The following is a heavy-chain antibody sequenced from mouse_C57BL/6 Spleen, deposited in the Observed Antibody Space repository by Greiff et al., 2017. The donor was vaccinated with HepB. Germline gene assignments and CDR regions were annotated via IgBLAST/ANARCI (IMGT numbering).Heavy chain of an antibody. D-gene: IGHD1-1*01. CDR2: IYPGSGST. V-gene: IGHV1-55*01. CDR3: AREGVTTEPIFDY. J-gene: IGHJ2*01. CDR1: GYTFTSYW. Sequence: QVQLQQSGAELVKPGASVKMSCKASGYTFTSYWITWVKQRPGQGLEWIGDIYPGSGSTNYNEKFKSKATLTVDTSSSTAYMQLSSLTSEDSAVYYCAREGVTTEPIFDYWGQGTTLTVSS.